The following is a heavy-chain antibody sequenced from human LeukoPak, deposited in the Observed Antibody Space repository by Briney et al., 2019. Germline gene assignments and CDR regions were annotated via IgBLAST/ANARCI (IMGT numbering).Heavy chain of an antibody. D-gene: IGHD6-13*01. CDR1: GGSVHSGTYY. Sequence: SETLSLTCTVSGGSVHSGTYYRTWIRQAPGKGLTWIGYIYFNGHTNYNPSLGSRVTTSIDTFQDQFSLQLNSVTAADTAVYYCARGIATGGPYSYFYYMDVWGKGTTVTVSS. J-gene: IGHJ6*03. CDR3: ARGIATGGPYSYFYYMDV. CDR2: IYFNGHT. V-gene: IGHV4-61*01.